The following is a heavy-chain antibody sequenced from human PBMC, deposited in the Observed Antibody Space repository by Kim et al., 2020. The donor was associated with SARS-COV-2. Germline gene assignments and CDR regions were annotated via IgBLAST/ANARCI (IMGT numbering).Heavy chain of an antibody. D-gene: IGHD6-13*01. J-gene: IGHJ6*01. CDR1: GFTFGDYA. CDR3: TVGGKQQSYYYYYGMDV. CDR2: IRSNAYGGTT. V-gene: IGHV3-49*03. Sequence: GGSLRLSCTASGFTFGDYAMSWFRQAPGKGLEWVGFIRSNAYGGTTEYAASVKCRFTISRDDSKSIAYLQMNSLKTEDTAVYYCTVGGKQQSYYYYYGMDVWGQGTTVTVSS.